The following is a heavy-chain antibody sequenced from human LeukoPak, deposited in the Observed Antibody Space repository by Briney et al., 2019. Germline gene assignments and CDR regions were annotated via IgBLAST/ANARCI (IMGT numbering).Heavy chain of an antibody. CDR1: GYTFTSYD. Sequence: VASVKVSCKASGYTFTSYDINWVRQATGQGLEWMGWMNPNSGNTGYAQKFQGRVTMTRNTSISTAYMELSSLRSEDTAVYYCARVWSSGDLYYYYGMDVWGQGTTVTVSS. V-gene: IGHV1-8*01. CDR2: MNPNSGNT. J-gene: IGHJ6*02. D-gene: IGHD2-21*01. CDR3: ARVWSSGDLYYYYGMDV.